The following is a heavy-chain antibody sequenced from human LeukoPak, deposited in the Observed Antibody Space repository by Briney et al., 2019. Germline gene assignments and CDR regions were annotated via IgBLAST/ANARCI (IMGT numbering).Heavy chain of an antibody. Sequence: GESLKISCMASGSTFNIYWIAWVRLMPDKGLEWMGIVYPDNSKTIYDPSFQGQVTFSADKSINTAYLQWSTLKASDTAIYYCTRLSGGSALRNDAFHIWGQGTMVTVSS. CDR2: VYPDNSKT. CDR3: TRLSGGSALRNDAFHI. CDR1: GSTFNIYW. J-gene: IGHJ3*02. V-gene: IGHV5-51*01. D-gene: IGHD1-26*01.